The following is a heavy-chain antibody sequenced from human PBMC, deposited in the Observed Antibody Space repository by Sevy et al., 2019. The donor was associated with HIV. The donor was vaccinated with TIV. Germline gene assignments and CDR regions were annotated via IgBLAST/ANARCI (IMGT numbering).Heavy chain of an antibody. CDR3: AREGPWIPFDY. CDR2: IWYDGSNK. Sequence: GGCLRLSCAASGFTFSSYGMHWVRQAPGKGLEWVAVIWYDGSNKYYADSVKGRFTISRDNSKNTLYLQMNSLRAEDSAGYYCAREGPWIPFDYWGQGTLVTVSS. V-gene: IGHV3-33*01. D-gene: IGHD5-18*01. CDR1: GFTFSSYG. J-gene: IGHJ4*02.